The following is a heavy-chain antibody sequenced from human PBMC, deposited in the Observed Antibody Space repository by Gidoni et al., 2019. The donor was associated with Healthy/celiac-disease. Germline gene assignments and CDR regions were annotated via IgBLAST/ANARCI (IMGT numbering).Heavy chain of an antibody. J-gene: IGHJ5*02. CDR2: INPSGGST. Sequence: QVQLVQSGAEVKKPGASVKVSCQASGYTFTSYYMHWVRQAPGQGLEWMGIINPSGGSTSYAQKFQGRVTMTRDTSTSTVYMELSSLRSEDTAVYYCALSGYYRGWFDPWGQGTLVTVSS. CDR1: GYTFTSYY. CDR3: ALSGYYRGWFDP. V-gene: IGHV1-46*01. D-gene: IGHD3-3*01.